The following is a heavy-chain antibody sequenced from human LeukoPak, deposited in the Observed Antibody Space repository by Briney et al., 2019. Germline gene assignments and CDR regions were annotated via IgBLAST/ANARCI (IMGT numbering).Heavy chain of an antibody. CDR3: AREVDYYDTSDYFPLGY. D-gene: IGHD3-22*01. CDR1: GYTFTSYD. J-gene: IGHJ4*02. CDR2: MNPNSGNT. Sequence: ASVKVSCKASGYTFTSYDINWVRQATGQGLEWMGWMNPNSGNTGCAQKFQGRVTITRNTSISTAYMELSSLRSEDTAVYYCAREVDYYDTSDYFPLGYWGQGTLVTVSS. V-gene: IGHV1-8*03.